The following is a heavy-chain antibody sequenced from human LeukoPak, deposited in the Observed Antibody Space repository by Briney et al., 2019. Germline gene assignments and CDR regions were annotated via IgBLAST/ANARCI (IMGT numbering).Heavy chain of an antibody. CDR3: ARHCWTSYYYMDV. Sequence: SETLSLTCTVSGGSISSSNYCWGWIRQPPGKGLEWIGRIYTSGSTNYNPSLKSRVTMSVDTSKNQFSLKLSSVTAADTAVYYCARHCWTSYYYMDVWGKGTTVTVSS. D-gene: IGHD3/OR15-3a*01. CDR1: GGSISSSNYC. CDR2: IYTSGST. J-gene: IGHJ6*03. V-gene: IGHV4-39*01.